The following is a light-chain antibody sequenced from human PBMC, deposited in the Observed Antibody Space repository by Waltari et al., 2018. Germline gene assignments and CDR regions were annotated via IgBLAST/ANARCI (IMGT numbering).Light chain of an antibody. V-gene: IGKV3-11*01. Sequence: EIVLTQSPATLSLSPGETASLSCRASQSVGTYLACYHQKPGQAPRLLIYDASNRATGIPARFRGSGSGTDFTLTISSLEAEDFAVYYCQQRSSWTPHTFGQGARLEIK. CDR1: QSVGTY. CDR3: QQRSSWTPHT. CDR2: DAS. J-gene: IGKJ2*01.